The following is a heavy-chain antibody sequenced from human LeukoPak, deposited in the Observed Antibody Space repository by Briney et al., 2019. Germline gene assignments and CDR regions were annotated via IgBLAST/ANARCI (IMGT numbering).Heavy chain of an antibody. Sequence: GGSLRLSCAASGFTFSSYGMSWVRQAPGKGLEWVSAIGGRDGSTYYADSVKGRFTISRDNSKKTLYVQMNNLRADDTAVYYCAKGVYISGEIGFDYWGQGTLVTVSS. D-gene: IGHD6-19*01. CDR1: GFTFSSYG. CDR3: AKGVYISGEIGFDY. V-gene: IGHV3-23*01. CDR2: IGGRDGST. J-gene: IGHJ4*02.